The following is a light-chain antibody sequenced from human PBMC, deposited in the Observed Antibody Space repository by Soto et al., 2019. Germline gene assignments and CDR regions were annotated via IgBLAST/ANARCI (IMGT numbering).Light chain of an antibody. CDR2: CAS. J-gene: IGKJ1*01. Sequence: EIVLAQSPGTLSLSPGERATLSCRASQSVSSSYLAWYQQKPGQAPRLLIYCASSRAAGIPDRFSGSGSGTDFTLTISGLEPEDSAVYFCQQYGSSPATFGQGTKVDIK. CDR3: QQYGSSPAT. CDR1: QSVSSSY. V-gene: IGKV3-20*01.